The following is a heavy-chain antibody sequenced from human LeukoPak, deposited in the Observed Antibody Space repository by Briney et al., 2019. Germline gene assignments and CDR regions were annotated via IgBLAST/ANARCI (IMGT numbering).Heavy chain of an antibody. J-gene: IGHJ6*03. Sequence: SETLSLTCTVSGYSISSGYYWGWIRQPAGKGLEWIGRIYTSGSTNYNPSLKSRVTMSVDTSKNQFSLKLSSVTAADTAVYYCARDMDYYDSSGYLGYYYMDVWGKGTTVTISS. CDR3: ARDMDYYDSSGYLGYYYMDV. D-gene: IGHD3-22*01. V-gene: IGHV4-4*07. CDR2: IYTSGST. CDR1: GYSISSGYY.